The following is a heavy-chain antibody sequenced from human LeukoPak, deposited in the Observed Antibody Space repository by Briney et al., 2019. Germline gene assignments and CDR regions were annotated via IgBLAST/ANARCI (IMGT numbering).Heavy chain of an antibody. CDR3: AALNIATRPWCFDY. V-gene: IGHV4-61*08. D-gene: IGHD6-6*01. CDR1: GVSISSGGYF. J-gene: IGHJ4*02. CDR2: IYSIGNT. Sequence: TASETLSLTCAVSGVSISSGGYFWSWIRQPPGKGLQWIGYIYSIGNTNYNPSLKSRVTISVDTSKNQFSLKLSSVTAADTAVYYCAALNIATRPWCFDYWGQGTLVTVSS.